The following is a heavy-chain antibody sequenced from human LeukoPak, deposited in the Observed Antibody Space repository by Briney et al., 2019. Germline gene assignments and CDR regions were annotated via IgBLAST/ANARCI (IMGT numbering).Heavy chain of an antibody. D-gene: IGHD4-11*01. CDR1: GFIFTRDS. J-gene: IGHJ6*02. V-gene: IGHV3-48*01. CDR3: ARRLPNMGTMGMDV. Sequence: PGGSLRLSCAASGFIFTRDSMNWVRQAPGKGLEWISYISHDSAIKYYADSVRGRFTISRDNAKSSLYLQMNSLRAEDTAVYYCARRLPNMGTMGMDVWGQGTTVTVSS. CDR2: ISHDSAIK.